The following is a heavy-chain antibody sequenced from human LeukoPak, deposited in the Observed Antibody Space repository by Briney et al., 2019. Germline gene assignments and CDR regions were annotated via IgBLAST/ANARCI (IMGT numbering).Heavy chain of an antibody. D-gene: IGHD2-2*01. Sequence: PGESLRLSCAASGFTVSSNYMGWVRQAPGKGLEWVSILYASGGTYYADSVKGRFTVSRDSSKNTLYLQMNSLRAEDTAVYYCATRGEAIPAAVYWGQGTLVSVSS. CDR2: LYASGGT. J-gene: IGHJ4*02. CDR1: GFTVSSNY. V-gene: IGHV3-53*01. CDR3: ATRGEAIPAAVY.